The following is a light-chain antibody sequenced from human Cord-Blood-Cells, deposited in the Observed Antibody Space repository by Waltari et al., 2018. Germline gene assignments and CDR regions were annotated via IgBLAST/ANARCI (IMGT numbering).Light chain of an antibody. CDR2: GAS. J-gene: IGKJ4*01. V-gene: IGKV3-15*01. Sequence: EIVMTPSPATLPVSPWESATLYRRASQSVSSNLAWYQQKPGQAPRLLIYGASTRATGIPARFSGSGSGTEFTLTISSLQSEDFAVYYCQQYNNWPPLTFGGGTKVEIK. CDR3: QQYNNWPPLT. CDR1: QSVSSN.